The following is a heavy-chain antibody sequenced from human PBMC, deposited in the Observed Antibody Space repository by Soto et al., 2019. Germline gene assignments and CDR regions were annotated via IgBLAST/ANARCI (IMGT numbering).Heavy chain of an antibody. V-gene: IGHV3-30-3*01. D-gene: IGHD1-20*01. Sequence: PGGSLRLSCAASGFTFSSYAMHWVRQAPGKGLEWVAVISYDGSNKYYADSVKGRFTISRDNSKNTLYLQMNSLRAEDTAVYYRARDGLYYWNRYYGMNDWGQGTRFTVS. CDR2: ISYDGSNK. J-gene: IGHJ6*02. CDR3: ARDGLYYWNRYYGMND. CDR1: GFTFSSYA.